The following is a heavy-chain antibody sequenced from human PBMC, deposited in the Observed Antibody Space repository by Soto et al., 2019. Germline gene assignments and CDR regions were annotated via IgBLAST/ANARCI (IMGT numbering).Heavy chain of an antibody. V-gene: IGHV4-59*08. D-gene: IGHD5-12*01. CDR3: ASLYSGYEGFDY. CDR2: IYYSGST. CDR1: GGSISSYY. J-gene: IGHJ4*02. Sequence: SETLSLTCTVSGGSISSYYWSWIRQPPGKGLEWIGYIYYSGSTNYNPSLKSRVTISVDTSKNQFSLKLSSVTATDTAVYYCASLYSGYEGFDYWGQGTLVTVSS.